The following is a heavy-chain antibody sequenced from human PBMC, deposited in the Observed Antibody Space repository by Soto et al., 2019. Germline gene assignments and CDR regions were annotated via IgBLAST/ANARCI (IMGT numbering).Heavy chain of an antibody. CDR3: AKGDSGYRYSHTYYFDY. Sequence: GGSLRLSCAASGLTFSSYAMNWVRQAPGKGLEWVSAVSGTGGSTHYADSVKGRFTISRDNSKNTLYLQMSSLRAEDTAIYYCAKGDSGYRYSHTYYFDYWGQGTLVTVSS. CDR2: VSGTGGST. J-gene: IGHJ4*02. V-gene: IGHV3-23*01. CDR1: GLTFSSYA. D-gene: IGHD5-12*01.